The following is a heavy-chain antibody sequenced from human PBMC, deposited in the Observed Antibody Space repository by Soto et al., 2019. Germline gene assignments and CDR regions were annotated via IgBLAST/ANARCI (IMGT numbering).Heavy chain of an antibody. V-gene: IGHV4-59*01. J-gene: IGHJ5*02. CDR1: GGSIISYY. CDR3: ARQLGLWFGEFHHWFDP. CDR2: IYYSGST. D-gene: IGHD3-10*01. Sequence: SETLSLTCTVSGGSIISYYWSWIRQPPGKGLEWIGYIYYSGSTNYNPSLKSRVTISVDTSKNQFSLKLSSVTAADTAVYYCARQLGLWFGEFHHWFDPWGQGTLVTVSS.